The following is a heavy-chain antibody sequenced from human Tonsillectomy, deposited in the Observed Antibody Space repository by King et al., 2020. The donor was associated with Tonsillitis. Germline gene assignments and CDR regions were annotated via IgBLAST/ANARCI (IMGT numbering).Heavy chain of an antibody. D-gene: IGHD6-13*01. CDR2: IYNSGST. CDR1: GGSISSYY. CDR3: ARLRAAAGTGYGYYYYYMDV. V-gene: IGHV4-59*08. Sequence: QLQESGPGLVKPSETLSLTCTVSGGSISSYYWSWIRQPPGKGLEWIGYIYNSGSTNYNPSLKSRVTISVDTSKNQFSLKLSSVTAADTAVYYCARLRAAAGTGYGYYYYYMDVWGKGTTVTVSS. J-gene: IGHJ6*03.